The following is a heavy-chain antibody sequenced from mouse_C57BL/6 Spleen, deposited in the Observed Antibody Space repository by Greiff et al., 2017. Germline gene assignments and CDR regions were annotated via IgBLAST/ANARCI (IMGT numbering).Heavy chain of an antibody. Sequence: VMLVESGAELVKPGASVKISCKASGYAFSSYWMNWVKQGPGKGLEWIGQIYPGDGDTNYNGKFKGKATLTADKSSSTAYMQLSSLTSVDSAVYFCAREGPDGYYWGQGTTLTVSS. CDR1: GYAFSSYW. CDR2: IYPGDGDT. D-gene: IGHD2-3*01. V-gene: IGHV1-80*01. CDR3: AREGPDGYY. J-gene: IGHJ2*01.